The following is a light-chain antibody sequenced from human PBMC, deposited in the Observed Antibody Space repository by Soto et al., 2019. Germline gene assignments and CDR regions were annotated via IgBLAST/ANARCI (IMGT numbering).Light chain of an antibody. CDR3: SAFTGTTYV. CDR1: SSDVGGNKY. V-gene: IGLV2-14*01. J-gene: IGLJ1*01. Sequence: QSALTQPASVSGSPGQSITISCTGSSSDVGGNKYVSWYQQYPGKAPKLMICDVSNRPSGVSNRLSGSKSGNTVSLTISGLQAEDEADYYCSAFTGTTYVFGPGTKVTVL. CDR2: DVS.